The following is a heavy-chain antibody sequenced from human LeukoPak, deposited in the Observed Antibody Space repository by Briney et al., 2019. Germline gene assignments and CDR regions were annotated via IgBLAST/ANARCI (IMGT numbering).Heavy chain of an antibody. V-gene: IGHV4-59*01. D-gene: IGHD3-9*01. J-gene: IGHJ4*02. CDR1: GGPISTYS. CDR2: IYSTGST. Sequence: PSETLSLTCTVSGGPISTYSWSWLRQPPGKGLEWIRHIYSTGSTNYNPSLRSRVNSSVDTSKNPFSLKLSSVTAADTAVYYCARGPQETARGITGYYYWGQGTLVAVSS. CDR3: ARGPQETARGITGYYY.